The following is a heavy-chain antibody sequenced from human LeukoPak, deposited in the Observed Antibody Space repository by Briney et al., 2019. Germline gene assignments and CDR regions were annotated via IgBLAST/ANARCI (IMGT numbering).Heavy chain of an antibody. CDR3: ARGRRQQLVDYYYYMDV. CDR1: GGSISSYY. V-gene: IGHV4-59*01. D-gene: IGHD6-13*01. Sequence: SETLSLTCTVSGGSISSYYWSWIRQPPGKGLEWIGYIYYSGSTNYNPSLKSRVTISVDTSKNQFSLKLSSVTAADTAVYYCARGRRQQLVDYYYYMDVWGKGTTVTVSS. J-gene: IGHJ6*03. CDR2: IYYSGST.